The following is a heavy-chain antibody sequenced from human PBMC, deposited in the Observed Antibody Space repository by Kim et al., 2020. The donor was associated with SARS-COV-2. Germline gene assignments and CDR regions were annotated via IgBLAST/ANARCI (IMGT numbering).Heavy chain of an antibody. V-gene: IGHV3-74*01. CDR1: GFTFSSYW. D-gene: IGHD3-16*01. CDR2: VNSDGSST. CDR3: SSVCTGDAWGTFDD. J-gene: IGHJ4*02. Sequence: GGSLRLSCVASGFTFSSYWMHWVRQAPGKGLVWVSHVNSDGSSTTYADSAKGRFTISRDNARNTHYLQMNRLRAEDTAVYYCSSVCTGDAWGTFDDWCQG.